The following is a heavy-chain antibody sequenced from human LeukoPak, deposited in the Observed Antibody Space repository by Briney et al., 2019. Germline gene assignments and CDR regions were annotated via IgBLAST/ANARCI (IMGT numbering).Heavy chain of an antibody. J-gene: IGHJ4*02. Sequence: GRSRRLSCAASGFTFSSYSMNWVSQAPRKGLEWVSSISSSSSYIYYADSVKGRFTISRDDAKNSLYLQMISLRAEDTAVYYCARGRSRVAAPFYFDYWGQGTLVTVSS. D-gene: IGHD6-19*01. CDR2: ISSSSSYI. V-gene: IGHV3-21*01. CDR3: ARGRSRVAAPFYFDY. CDR1: GFTFSSYS.